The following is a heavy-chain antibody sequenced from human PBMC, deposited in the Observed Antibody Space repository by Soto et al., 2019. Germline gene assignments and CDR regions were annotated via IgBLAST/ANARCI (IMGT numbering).Heavy chain of an antibody. V-gene: IGHV3-30-3*01. J-gene: IGHJ4*02. CDR3: ASPRLSSDGTTPIDY. D-gene: IGHD1-1*01. CDR2: ISYDGSSK. CDR1: GFTFSSYA. Sequence: QVQLVESGGGVVQPGRSLRLSCAASGFTFSSYAMHWVRQAPGKGLEWVAVISYDGSSKYYADSVKGRFTISRDTSKNTLYLQMNSLRADDTAVYYCASPRLSSDGTTPIDYWGQGTLVTVSS.